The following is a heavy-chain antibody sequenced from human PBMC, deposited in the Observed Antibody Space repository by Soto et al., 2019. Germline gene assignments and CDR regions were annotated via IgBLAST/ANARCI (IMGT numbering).Heavy chain of an antibody. CDR1: GGSISSYY. Sequence: SETLSLTCTVSGGSISSYYWSWIRQPPGKGLEWIGYIYYSGSTDYNPSLKSRVTISVDTSKNQFSLKLSSVTAADTAVYYCAREDDYGDYHYWGQGTLVTVS. J-gene: IGHJ4*02. CDR3: AREDDYGDYHY. CDR2: IYYSGST. D-gene: IGHD4-17*01. V-gene: IGHV4-59*01.